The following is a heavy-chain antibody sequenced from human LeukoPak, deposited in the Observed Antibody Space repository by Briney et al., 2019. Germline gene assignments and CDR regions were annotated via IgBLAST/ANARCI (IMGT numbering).Heavy chain of an antibody. CDR1: GFTFSNYW. D-gene: IGHD3-22*01. J-gene: IGHJ4*02. CDR3: AKDSSADDSSGYSYYFDY. CDR2: IKQDGSEK. V-gene: IGHV3-7*01. Sequence: PGGSLRLSCAASGFTFSNYWMSWVRQAPGKGLEWVANIKQDGSEKYYADSVKGRFTISRDNSKNTLYLQMNSLRAEDTAVYYCAKDSSADDSSGYSYYFDYWGQGTLVTVSS.